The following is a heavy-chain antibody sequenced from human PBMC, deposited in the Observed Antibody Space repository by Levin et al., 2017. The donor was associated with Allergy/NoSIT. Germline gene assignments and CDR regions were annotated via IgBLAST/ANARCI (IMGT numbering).Heavy chain of an antibody. CDR3: ARPREYSSTWYAFDQ. Sequence: GESLKISCAASGFIFSNYAMHWVRQAPGKGLEWVAVIWYDGSDQSYGDSVKGRFTVSRDNSKNTLYLQMNSLRAEDTALYYCARPREYSSTWYAFDQWGQGTLVTVSS. CDR2: IWYDGSDQ. J-gene: IGHJ4*02. V-gene: IGHV3-33*01. D-gene: IGHD6-13*01. CDR1: GFIFSNYA.